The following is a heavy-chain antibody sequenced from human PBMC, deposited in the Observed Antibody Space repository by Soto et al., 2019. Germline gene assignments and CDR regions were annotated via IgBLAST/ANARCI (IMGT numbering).Heavy chain of an antibody. D-gene: IGHD6-13*01. V-gene: IGHV3-15*01. CDR3: TTTRPGTNVFDN. Sequence: EVLLVESGGDLVEPGGSLRLSCAASGVTFSNAWMNWVRQAPGKGLEYIGRSRSKTDGGTTEYAAPVEGRFTISRDDSNNTLYLQMGGLKTEDPAVSYCTTTRPGTNVFDNWGQGTLVTVSS. CDR1: GVTFSNAW. J-gene: IGHJ3*02. CDR2: SRSKTDGGTT.